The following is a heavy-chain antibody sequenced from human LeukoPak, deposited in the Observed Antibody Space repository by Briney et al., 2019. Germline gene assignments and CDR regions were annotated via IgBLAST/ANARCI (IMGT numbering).Heavy chain of an antibody. Sequence: GASVKVSCKVSGYTLTELSMHWVRQAPGKGLEWMGGFDPEDGETIYAQKFQGRVTMTEDTSTDTAYMELSSLRSEDTAVYYCATGRVIKQPKTLYYYYYYMDVWGKGTTVTVSS. D-gene: IGHD2-21*01. J-gene: IGHJ6*03. CDR1: GYTLTELS. CDR2: FDPEDGET. V-gene: IGHV1-24*01. CDR3: ATGRVIKQPKTLYYYYYYMDV.